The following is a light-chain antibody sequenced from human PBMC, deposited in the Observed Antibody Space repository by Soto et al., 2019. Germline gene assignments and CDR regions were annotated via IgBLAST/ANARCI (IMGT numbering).Light chain of an antibody. J-gene: IGLJ1*01. V-gene: IGLV1-40*01. Sequence: QSVLTQPPSVSGAPGQRVTISCTGSSSNIGAGYDVHWYQQLPGTAPKLLISGNNNRPSGVPDRFSGSKSGTSASLAITGLQAEDEAHYYCQSYDSSLALARVFGTGTKLTVL. CDR2: GNN. CDR1: SSNIGAGYD. CDR3: QSYDSSLALARV.